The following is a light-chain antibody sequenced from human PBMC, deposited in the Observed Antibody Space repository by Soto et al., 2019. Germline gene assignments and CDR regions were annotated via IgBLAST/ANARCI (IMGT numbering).Light chain of an antibody. CDR2: GAS. CDR3: QQYGSF. Sequence: EIVLTQSPGTLSLSPGERATLSCRASQSVSSSYLAWYQQKPGQAPRLLIYGASSRATGIPDRFSGIGSGTDFTLTISRLEPEYFAVYYCQQYGSFFGQGTRLEIK. V-gene: IGKV3-20*01. CDR1: QSVSSSY. J-gene: IGKJ5*01.